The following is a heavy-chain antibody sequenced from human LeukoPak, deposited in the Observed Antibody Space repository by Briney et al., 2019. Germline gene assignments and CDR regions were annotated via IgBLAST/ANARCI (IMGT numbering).Heavy chain of an antibody. D-gene: IGHD3-22*01. V-gene: IGHV4-59*01. CDR3: ARGLLRGHYFDY. CDR1: GGSISSYY. J-gene: IGHJ4*02. CDR2: IYYSGST. Sequence: SETLSLTCTVSGGSISSYYWSWIRQPPGKGLEWIGYIYYSGSTNYNPSLKSRVTISVDTSKNQFSLELSSVTAADTAVYYCARGLLRGHYFDYWGQGTLVTVSS.